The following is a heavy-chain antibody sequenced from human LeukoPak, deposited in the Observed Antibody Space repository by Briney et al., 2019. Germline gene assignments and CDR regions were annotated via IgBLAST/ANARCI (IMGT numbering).Heavy chain of an antibody. D-gene: IGHD2-15*01. Sequence: SETLSLTCTVSGGSISSSSYYWGWIRQPPGKGLEWIGSIYYSGSTYFNPSLKSRVTISVDTSKNQFSLKLSSVTAADTAVYYCARPYCSGGSCSSPYFDYWGQGTLVTVSS. CDR3: ARPYCSGGSCSSPYFDY. V-gene: IGHV4-39*07. J-gene: IGHJ4*02. CDR1: GGSISSSSYY. CDR2: IYYSGST.